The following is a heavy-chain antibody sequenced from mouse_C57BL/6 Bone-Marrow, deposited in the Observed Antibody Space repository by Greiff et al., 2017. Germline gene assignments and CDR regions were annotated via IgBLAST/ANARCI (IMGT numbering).Heavy chain of an antibody. J-gene: IGHJ2*01. CDR2: ISYDGSN. V-gene: IGHV3-6*01. D-gene: IGHD2-3*01. Sequence: ESGPGLVKPSQSLSLTCSVTGYSITSGYYWNWIRQFPGNKLEWMGYISYDGSNNYNPSLKNRISITRDTSKNQFFLKLNSVTTEDTATYYCARGRDDGYFDYWGQGTTLTVSS. CDR3: ARGRDDGYFDY. CDR1: GYSITSGYY.